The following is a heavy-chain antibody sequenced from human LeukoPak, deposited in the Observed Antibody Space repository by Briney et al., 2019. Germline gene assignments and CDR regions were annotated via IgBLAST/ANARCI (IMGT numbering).Heavy chain of an antibody. J-gene: IGHJ4*02. CDR2: FDPEDGET. CDR1: GYTLTELS. V-gene: IGHV1-24*01. Sequence: ASVKVSCKVSGYTLTELSMHWVRQAPGKGLEWMGGFDPEDGETIYAQTFQGRVTMTEDTPTDTANMELSSLRSEDTAVYYCATEMDGGYDYWGQGTLVTVSS. CDR3: ATEMDGGYDY. D-gene: IGHD4-23*01.